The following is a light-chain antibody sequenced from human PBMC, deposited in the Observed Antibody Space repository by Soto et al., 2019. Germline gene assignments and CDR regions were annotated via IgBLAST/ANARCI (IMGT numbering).Light chain of an antibody. CDR1: SSDVGGYDF. Sequence: QSALTQPASVSGSPGQSITISCTGTSSDVGGYDFVSWYQHHPGKAPKLMIYEVRTRPSGVSDRFSGSKSGNTASLTISGLQAEDEADYYCSLYTSENTYVFGTGTKLTVL. J-gene: IGLJ1*01. CDR3: SLYTSENTYV. V-gene: IGLV2-14*01. CDR2: EVR.